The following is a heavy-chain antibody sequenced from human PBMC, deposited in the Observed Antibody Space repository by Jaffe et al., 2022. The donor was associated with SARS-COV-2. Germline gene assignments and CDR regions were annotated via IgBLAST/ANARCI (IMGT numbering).Heavy chain of an antibody. V-gene: IGHV1-3*01. CDR3: ARVDDYVWGSYPLDY. J-gene: IGHJ4*02. CDR1: GYTFTSYA. D-gene: IGHD3-16*02. Sequence: QVQLVQSGAEVKKPGASVKVSCKASGYTFTSYAMHWVRQAPGQRLEWMGWINAGNGNTKYSQKFQGRVTITRDTSASTAYMELSSLRSEDTAVYYCARVDDYVWGSYPLDYWGQGTLVTVSS. CDR2: INAGNGNT.